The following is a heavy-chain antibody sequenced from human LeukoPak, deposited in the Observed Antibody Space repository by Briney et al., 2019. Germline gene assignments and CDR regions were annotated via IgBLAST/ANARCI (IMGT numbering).Heavy chain of an antibody. Sequence: SVKVSCKASGGTFSSYAISWVRQAPGQGLEWMGRIIPIFGTANYAQKFQGRVTITADESTSTAYMELSSLRSEDTAVYYCARVLGSGQQLVKGNAFDIWGQGTMVTVSS. J-gene: IGHJ3*02. CDR2: IIPIFGTA. D-gene: IGHD6-13*01. CDR3: ARVLGSGQQLVKGNAFDI. CDR1: GGTFSSYA. V-gene: IGHV1-69*13.